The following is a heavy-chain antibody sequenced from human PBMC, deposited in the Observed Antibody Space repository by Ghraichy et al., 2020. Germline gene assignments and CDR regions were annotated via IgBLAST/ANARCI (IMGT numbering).Heavy chain of an antibody. J-gene: IGHJ6*02. CDR2: FDPEDGET. D-gene: IGHD2-8*01. Sequence: ASVKVSCKVSGYTLTELSMHWVRQAPGKGLEWMGGFDPEDGETIYAQKFQGRVTMTEDTSTDTAYMELSSLRSEDTAVYYCATDKLPEHCTNGVCSRGMDVWGRGTTVTVSS. CDR1: GYTLTELS. V-gene: IGHV1-24*01. CDR3: ATDKLPEHCTNGVCSRGMDV.